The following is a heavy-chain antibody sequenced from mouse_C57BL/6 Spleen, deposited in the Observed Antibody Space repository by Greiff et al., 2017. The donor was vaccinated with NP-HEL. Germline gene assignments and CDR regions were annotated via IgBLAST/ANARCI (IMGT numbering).Heavy chain of an antibody. Sequence: QVQLQQPGAELVRPGSSVKLSCKASGYTFTSYWMHWVKQRPIQGLEWIGNIYPSDSETHYNQKFKDKATLTVDKSSSTAYMQLSSLTSEDSAVYYCAKGKYYGSSGYFDVWGTGTTVTVSS. V-gene: IGHV1-52*01. CDR3: AKGKYYGSSGYFDV. CDR1: GYTFTSYW. J-gene: IGHJ1*03. D-gene: IGHD1-1*01. CDR2: IYPSDSET.